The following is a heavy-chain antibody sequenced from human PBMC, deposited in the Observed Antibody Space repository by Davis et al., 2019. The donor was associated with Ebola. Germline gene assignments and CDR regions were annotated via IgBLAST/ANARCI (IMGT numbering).Heavy chain of an antibody. CDR3: ARDSLRYSAAYGGWLDP. CDR2: ISWNSDSV. V-gene: IGHV3-9*01. J-gene: IGHJ5*02. D-gene: IGHD5-18*01. CDR1: GFTFDDYA. Sequence: GGSLRLSCVGSGFTFDDYAIHWVRQVPGKGLEWVSSISWNSDSVGYVDSVKGRFTISKDNAKNTLYLQMNGLRADDTAMYYCARDSLRYSAAYGGWLDPWGQGTLVIVSS.